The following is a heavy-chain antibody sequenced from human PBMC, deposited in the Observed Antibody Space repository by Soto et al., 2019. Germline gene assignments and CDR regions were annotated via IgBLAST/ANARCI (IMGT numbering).Heavy chain of an antibody. CDR3: ARGAVTGDPGNDAFDI. J-gene: IGHJ3*02. Sequence: GGSLRLSCAASGFTFSDYYMSWIRQAPGKGLEWVSYISSSVSTIYYADSVKGRFTISRDNAKNSLYLQMNSLRAEDTAVYYCARGAVTGDPGNDAFDIWGQGTMVTVSS. V-gene: IGHV3-11*01. CDR2: ISSSVSTI. D-gene: IGHD7-27*01. CDR1: GFTFSDYY.